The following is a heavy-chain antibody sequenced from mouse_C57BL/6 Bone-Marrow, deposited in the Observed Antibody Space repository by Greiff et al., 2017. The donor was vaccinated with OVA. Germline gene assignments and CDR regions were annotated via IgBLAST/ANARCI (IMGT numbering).Heavy chain of an antibody. CDR3: ARAYDSYAMDY. V-gene: IGHV1-61*01. CDR2: IYPSDSET. D-gene: IGHD2-10*02. CDR1: GYTFTSYW. Sequence: QVQLQQPGAELVRPGSSVKLSCKASGYTFTSYWMDWVKQRPGQGLEWIGNIYPSDSETHYNQKFKDKATLTVDKSSSTAYMQRSSLTSEDSAVYYCARAYDSYAMDYWGQGTSVTVSS. J-gene: IGHJ4*01.